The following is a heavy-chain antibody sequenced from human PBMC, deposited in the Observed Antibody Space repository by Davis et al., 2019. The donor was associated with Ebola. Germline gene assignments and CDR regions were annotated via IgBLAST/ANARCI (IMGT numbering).Heavy chain of an antibody. CDR2: INHSGST. J-gene: IGHJ5*02. D-gene: IGHD5-24*01. CDR3: AKGRGWLQSSWFDP. CDR1: GGSISSYY. Sequence: SETLSLTCTVSGGSISSYYWSWIRQPPGKGLEWIGEINHSGSTNYNPSLKSRVTISVDTSKNQFSLKLSSVTAADTAVYYCAKGRGWLQSSWFDPWGQGTLVTVSS. V-gene: IGHV4-34*01.